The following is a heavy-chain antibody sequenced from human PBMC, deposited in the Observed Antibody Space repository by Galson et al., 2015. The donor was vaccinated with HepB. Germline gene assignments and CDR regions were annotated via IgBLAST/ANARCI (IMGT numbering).Heavy chain of an antibody. CDR3: GKVLFPSTMTHYFYYMDV. V-gene: IGHV3-30*18. CDR1: GFTFSTYD. Sequence: SLRLSCAASGFTFSTYDMHWVRQAPGRGLEWVASMSYDGSLKHYADSVKGRFSISRDNSKDTLYLQMNSLRTEDTALYYCGKVLFPSTMTHYFYYMDVWGKGTMVIVS. J-gene: IGHJ6*03. CDR2: MSYDGSLK. D-gene: IGHD3-22*01.